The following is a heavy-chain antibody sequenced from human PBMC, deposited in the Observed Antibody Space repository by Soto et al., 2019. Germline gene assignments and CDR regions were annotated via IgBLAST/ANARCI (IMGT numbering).Heavy chain of an antibody. J-gene: IGHJ4*02. CDR1: GYTFLDFY. V-gene: IGHV1-46*01. D-gene: IGHD3-3*02. Sequence: QVQLVQSGTEVKKPGASVKVSCKASGYTFLDFYIHWVRQAPGQGLEWMGFINPSGGGTTYAQQVQGRLTMTRDTSTSTVYMELISLRSEDTAMYYCARDKPFSAGYWGQGTLVT. CDR3: ARDKPFSAGY. CDR2: INPSGGGT.